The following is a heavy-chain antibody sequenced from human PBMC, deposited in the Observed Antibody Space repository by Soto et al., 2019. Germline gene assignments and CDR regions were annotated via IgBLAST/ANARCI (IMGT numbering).Heavy chain of an antibody. CDR1: GGSVTSSSYS. CDR2: IYYSENT. CDR3: ARLNGYCISTNCHGYYGMDV. D-gene: IGHD2-2*01. Sequence: SETLSLTCTVSGGSVTSSSYSWGWIRQPPGKGLEWIGTIYYSENTYYNPSLMSRVTISVDTSKNQFSLKLISVTAADTAVYYCARLNGYCISTNCHGYYGMDVWGQGTTVTVSS. V-gene: IGHV4-39*01. J-gene: IGHJ6*02.